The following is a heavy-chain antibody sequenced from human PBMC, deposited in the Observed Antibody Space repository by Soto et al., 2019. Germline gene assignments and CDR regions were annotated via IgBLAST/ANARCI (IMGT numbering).Heavy chain of an antibody. CDR1: GFTFSTYV. CDR2: ISVDGGST. J-gene: IGHJ1*01. CDR3: AREDESSGHAGIFKH. V-gene: IGHV3-30*14. D-gene: IGHD3-22*01. Sequence: QVQLVESGGGVVQPGRSLRLSCIASGFTFSTYVMHWVRQAPGEGLEWVAGISVDGGSTHYTDSVKGRFTISRDNAKNTVYLQMDSLTVEETTVYYCAREDESSGHAGIFKHWGQGTLVTVSS.